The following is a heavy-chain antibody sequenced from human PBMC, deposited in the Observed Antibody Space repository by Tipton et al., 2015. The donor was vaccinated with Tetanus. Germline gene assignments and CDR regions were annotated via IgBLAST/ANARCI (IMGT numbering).Heavy chain of an antibody. D-gene: IGHD3-16*01. CDR3: ARAGETPLWGAFNS. J-gene: IGHJ4*02. V-gene: IGHV4-59*01. CDR1: GDSISGYY. Sequence: TLSLTCTVSGDSISGYYWNWIRQPPGKGLEWIGYFYYSGSTNYNPSLKSRVTMSGDTSKNQFSLKLTSVTAADTAVYYCARAGETPLWGAFNSWGQGALVTVSS. CDR2: FYYSGST.